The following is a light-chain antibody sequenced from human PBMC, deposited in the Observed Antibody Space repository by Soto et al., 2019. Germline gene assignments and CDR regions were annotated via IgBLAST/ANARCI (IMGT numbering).Light chain of an antibody. J-gene: IGLJ1*01. Sequence: QSALTQPASVSGSPGQSITISCTGTSSDVGGYNYVSWYQQHPGKAPKLMIYEVSNRPSGVSNRFSGSKSGYTASLTISGLQAEDEADYYCSSHTTTDSHVFGTGTKLTVL. CDR1: SSDVGGYNY. CDR3: SSHTTTDSHV. CDR2: EVS. V-gene: IGLV2-14*01.